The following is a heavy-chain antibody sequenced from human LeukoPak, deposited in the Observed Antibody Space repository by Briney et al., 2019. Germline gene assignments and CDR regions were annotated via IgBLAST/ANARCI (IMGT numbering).Heavy chain of an antibody. CDR2: INHSGST. CDR3: ARGKRLDY. Sequence: SETLSLTCAVYGGSLSGSYWSWIRQPPGKGLEWIGEINHSGSTNYNPSLKSRVTISVDTSKNQFSLKLSSVTAADTAVYYCARGKRLDYWGQGTLVTVSS. V-gene: IGHV4-34*01. J-gene: IGHJ4*02. CDR1: GGSLSGSY.